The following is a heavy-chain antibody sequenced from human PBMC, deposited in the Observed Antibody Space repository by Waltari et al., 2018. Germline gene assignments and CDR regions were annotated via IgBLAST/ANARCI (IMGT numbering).Heavy chain of an antibody. CDR3: VRLEDCTGPGGNCYSADSFAMDV. V-gene: IGHV4-34*02. CDR1: GVPFSGYY. J-gene: IGHJ6*02. CDR2: TNHNGNT. Sequence: QVQLQQWGAGQLQPSETLSLTCPVYGVPFSGYYWGWIRQPPGKGLERVGGTNHNGNTNLNPSIRSRLTMLRDTSKSQFALKLNSVTAADTGVYYCVRLEDCTGPGGNCYSADSFAMDVWGQGTMVTVSS. D-gene: IGHD2-15*01.